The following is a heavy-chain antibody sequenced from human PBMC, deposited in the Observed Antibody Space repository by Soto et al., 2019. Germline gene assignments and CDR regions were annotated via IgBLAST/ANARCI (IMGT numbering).Heavy chain of an antibody. CDR3: ARGPYGTGGDYYYGMDV. J-gene: IGHJ6*02. Sequence: EVQLEESGGGLVQPGGSLRLSCAVSGLTVSSNYMSWIRQAPGKGLEWVSVLYSGGDTYYADSVRGRFTISRHTSKNTLFLQMNSLSAEDTAVYYCARGPYGTGGDYYYGMDVWGQGTTVTVSS. CDR1: GLTVSSNY. D-gene: IGHD3-10*01. CDR2: LYSGGDT. V-gene: IGHV3-53*04.